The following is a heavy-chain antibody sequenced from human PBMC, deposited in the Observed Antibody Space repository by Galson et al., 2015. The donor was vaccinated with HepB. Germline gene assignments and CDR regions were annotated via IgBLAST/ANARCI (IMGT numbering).Heavy chain of an antibody. Sequence: ETLSLTCTVFGGSISSYYWSWIRQPPGKGLEWIGYNYYSGSTNYNPSLKSRVTMSLDTSENQFSLKLSSVTAADTAVYYCARFYVGSTWYFDYWGQGTLVTVSS. V-gene: IGHV4-59*08. J-gene: IGHJ4*02. CDR3: ARFYVGSTWYFDY. CDR2: NYYSGST. CDR1: GGSISSYY. D-gene: IGHD2/OR15-2a*01.